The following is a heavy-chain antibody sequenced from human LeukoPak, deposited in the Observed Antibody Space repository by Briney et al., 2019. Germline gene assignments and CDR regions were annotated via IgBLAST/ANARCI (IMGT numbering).Heavy chain of an antibody. V-gene: IGHV1-46*01. CDR1: GYAFTSYY. J-gene: IGHJ6*03. Sequence: GASVKVSCKASGYAFTSYYMHWVRQAPGQGLEWMGIINPSGGSTSYAQKFQGRVTMTRDTSTSTVYMELSSLRSEDTAVYYCARTGYPANSYQLLTPYYYYYMDVWGKGTTVTVSS. CDR3: ARTGYPANSYQLLTPYYYYYMDV. D-gene: IGHD2-2*01. CDR2: INPSGGST.